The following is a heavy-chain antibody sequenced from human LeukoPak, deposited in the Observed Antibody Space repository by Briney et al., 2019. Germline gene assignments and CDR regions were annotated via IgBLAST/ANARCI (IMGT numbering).Heavy chain of an antibody. CDR1: GYTFTSFG. Sequence: ASVKVSCKASGYTFTSFGITWVRQAPGQGLEWIGWISNFDAKTNYAQKFDGRVTMTTDSSTSTAYLELIRLKSDDTAVYYCVRQNGDYFDSWGQGTLVIVSS. CDR3: VRQNGDYFDS. D-gene: IGHD4-17*01. J-gene: IGHJ4*02. V-gene: IGHV1-18*04. CDR2: ISNFDAKT.